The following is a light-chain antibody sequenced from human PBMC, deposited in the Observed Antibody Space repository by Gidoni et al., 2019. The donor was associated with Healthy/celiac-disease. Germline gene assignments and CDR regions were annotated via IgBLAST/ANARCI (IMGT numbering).Light chain of an antibody. J-gene: IGLJ2*01. CDR3: HSRDSSGNHVV. CDR1: SLRSYY. Sequence: SSELTQDPAGSVAWGQTVRITCQGDSLRSYYASWYQQKPGQAPVLVLYCKNNRPSGIPDRFSGSSSGNPASLTITGAQAEDEADYYCHSRDSSGNHVVFGGGTKLTVL. V-gene: IGLV3-19*01. CDR2: CKN.